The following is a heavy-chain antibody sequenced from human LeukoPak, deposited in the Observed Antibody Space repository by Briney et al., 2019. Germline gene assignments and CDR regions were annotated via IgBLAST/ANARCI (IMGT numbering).Heavy chain of an antibody. D-gene: IGHD5-24*01. J-gene: IGHJ4*02. V-gene: IGHV3-74*01. CDR2: VKGDGSFT. CDR3: VRDGDDFNFDY. CDR1: GFTFSSYW. Sequence: GGSLRLSCAASGFTFSSYWMPWVRQAPGKGLVWVSRVKGDGSFTNYADSVYGRFTISRGNAKNTLYLHMHSLRAEDTAVYYCVRDGDDFNFDYWGQGNLVTVSS.